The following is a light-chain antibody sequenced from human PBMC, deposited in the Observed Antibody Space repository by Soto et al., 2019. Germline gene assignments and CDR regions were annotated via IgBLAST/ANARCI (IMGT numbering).Light chain of an antibody. CDR1: QSVSNAY. CDR2: GAS. J-gene: IGKJ1*01. V-gene: IGKV3-20*01. Sequence: EIVLTQSPGTLSLSPRERATLSCRARQSVSNAYLAWYQHKVGQSPRLLIYGASNRAPGIPDRFSGSASGTDFTLTISRLEPEDFAVYYCQQYAASPRTFGQGTQVEVK. CDR3: QQYAASPRT.